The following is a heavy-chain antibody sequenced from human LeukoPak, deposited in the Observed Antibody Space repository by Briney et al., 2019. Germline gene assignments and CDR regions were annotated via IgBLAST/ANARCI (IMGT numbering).Heavy chain of an antibody. V-gene: IGHV3-7*01. CDR2: IKQDGSEK. CDR1: GFTFSSYW. J-gene: IGHJ4*02. D-gene: IGHD2-2*01. CDR3: ARIIVVVPAAKYYFDY. Sequence: GGSLRLSCAASGFTFSSYWMSWVRQAPGKGLEWVANIKQDGSEKYYVDSVKGRFTISRDNAKNSLYLQMNSLRAEDTAVYYCARIIVVVPAAKYYFDYWGQGTLVTVSS.